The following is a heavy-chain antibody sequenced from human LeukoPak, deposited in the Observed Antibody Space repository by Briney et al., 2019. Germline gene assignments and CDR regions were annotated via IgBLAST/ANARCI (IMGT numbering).Heavy chain of an antibody. CDR1: GFDFHVHS. CDR2: LVYDRRGE. CDR3: ANDGQAYCGGDCYSGDAFDI. Sequence: PGGSLRLSCAVSGFDFHVHSMHWVRQTPGRGLEWVAVLVYDRRGEEYADSVKGRFTISRDNSKNTLYLQMNSLRAEDTAVYYCANDGQAYCGGDCYSGDAFDIWGQGTMVTVSS. J-gene: IGHJ3*02. V-gene: IGHV3-30*18. D-gene: IGHD2-21*02.